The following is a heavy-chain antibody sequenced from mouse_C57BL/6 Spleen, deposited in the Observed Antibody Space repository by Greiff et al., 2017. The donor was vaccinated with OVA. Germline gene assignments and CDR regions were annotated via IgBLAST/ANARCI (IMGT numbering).Heavy chain of an antibody. CDR3: ASSMVTTRGLYAMDY. CDR2: ISYDGSN. Sequence: EVQLVESGPGLVKPSQSLSLTCSVTGYSITSGYYWNWIRQFPGNKLEWMGYISYDGSNNSNPSLKNRISITRDTSKNQFFLKLNSVTTEDTATYYCASSMVTTRGLYAMDYWGQGTSVTVSS. J-gene: IGHJ4*01. V-gene: IGHV3-6*01. D-gene: IGHD2-2*01. CDR1: GYSITSGYY.